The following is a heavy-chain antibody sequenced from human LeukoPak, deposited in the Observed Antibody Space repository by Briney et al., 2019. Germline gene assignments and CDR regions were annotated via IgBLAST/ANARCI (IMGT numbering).Heavy chain of an antibody. V-gene: IGHV3-7*01. Sequence: PGGSLRLSCAASGFTFSDFWMHWVRQAPGKGLEWVANIDQDGSDKNYVGSVKGRFTISRDDAKNSLFLQMNSLRAEDTAVYYCARESTEDRPGSWGQGTLVTVSS. CDR2: IDQDGSDK. CDR1: GFTFSDFW. CDR3: ARESTEDRPGS. J-gene: IGHJ5*02. D-gene: IGHD5/OR15-5a*01.